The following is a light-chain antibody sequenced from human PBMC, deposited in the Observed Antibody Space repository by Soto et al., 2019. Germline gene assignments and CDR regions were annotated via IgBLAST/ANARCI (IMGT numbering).Light chain of an antibody. V-gene: IGLV2-8*01. Sequence: QSVLTQPPSASGSPGQSVTISCTGTSSDVGGYNYVSWYQQHPDKAPKLMIYEVSKRPSGVPDRFSGSKSGNTASLTVSGLQAEDEADYYCSSYAGSPHVVFGGGTKVTVL. J-gene: IGLJ2*01. CDR3: SSYAGSPHVV. CDR2: EVS. CDR1: SSDVGGYNY.